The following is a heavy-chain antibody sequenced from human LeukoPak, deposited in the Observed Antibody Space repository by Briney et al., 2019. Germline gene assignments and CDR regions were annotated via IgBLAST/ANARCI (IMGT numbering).Heavy chain of an antibody. D-gene: IGHD3-10*01. CDR3: ARVATMVTYFHY. CDR2: IIPKTGDT. J-gene: IGHJ4*02. V-gene: IGHV1-18*01. CDR1: GYTFNSYG. Sequence: ASVKVSCKASGYTFNSYGISWVRQAPGQGLEWMGWIIPKTGDTKYAQKFQGRVTMTRDTSINTAYMELRTLRPDDTAIYFCARVATMVTYFHYWGQGTLITASS.